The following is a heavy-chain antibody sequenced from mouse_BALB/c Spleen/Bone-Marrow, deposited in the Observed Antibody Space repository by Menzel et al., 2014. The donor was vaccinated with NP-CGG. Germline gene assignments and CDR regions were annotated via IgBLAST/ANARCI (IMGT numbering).Heavy chain of an antibody. CDR1: GFSLTGYG. D-gene: IGHD2-4*01. CDR3: ARALYDYDDLYCAMDY. V-gene: IGHV2-6-7*01. Sequence: VQLVESGPGLVAPSQSLSITCTVSGFSLTGYGVNWVRQPPGKGLEWLGMIWGDGSTDYNSALKSRLSISKDNSKSQVFLKMNSLQTDDTARYYCARALYDYDDLYCAMDYWGQGTPVTVSS. J-gene: IGHJ4*01. CDR2: IWGDGST.